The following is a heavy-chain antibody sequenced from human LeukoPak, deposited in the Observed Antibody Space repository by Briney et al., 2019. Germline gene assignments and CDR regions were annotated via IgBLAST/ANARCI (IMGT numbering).Heavy chain of an antibody. D-gene: IGHD2-2*01. J-gene: IGHJ4*02. Sequence: GGSLRLSCAASGFIFGNHAMSWVRQAPGKGLEWVSTISGSGGSTYYAESVKGRCTLSRDNSKDTLYLQLNSLRVEDTAVYYCAKEGGYCSSSSCSDYFNYWGQGSLVTVSS. CDR1: GFIFGNHA. V-gene: IGHV3-23*01. CDR3: AKEGGYCSSSSCSDYFNY. CDR2: ISGSGGST.